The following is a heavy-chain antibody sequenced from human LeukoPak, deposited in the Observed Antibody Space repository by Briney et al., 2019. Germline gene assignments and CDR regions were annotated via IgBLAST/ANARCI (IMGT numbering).Heavy chain of an antibody. CDR2: IIPIFGTA. CDR1: GGTFSSYA. J-gene: IGHJ5*02. Sequence: SVKVSCKASGGTFSSYAISWVRQAPGQGLEWMGRIIPIFGTANYAQKFQGRVTITTDESTSTAYMELSSLRSEDTAVYYCARDVVAAVSNWFDPWRQGTLVTVSS. D-gene: IGHD6-13*01. V-gene: IGHV1-69*05. CDR3: ARDVVAAVSNWFDP.